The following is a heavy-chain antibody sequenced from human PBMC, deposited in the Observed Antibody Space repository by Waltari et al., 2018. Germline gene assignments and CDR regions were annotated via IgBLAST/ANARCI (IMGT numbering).Heavy chain of an antibody. CDR3: ARDPMVRGVIIKYYYGMDV. CDR1: GGTFSSYA. D-gene: IGHD3-10*01. Sequence: QVQLVQSGAEVKKPGSSVKVSCKASGGTFSSYAISWVRQAPGQGLEWMGGIIPIFGTANYARKVQGRVTITADESTSTADMELSSLRSEDTAVYYCARDPMVRGVIIKYYYGMDVWGQGTTVTVSS. J-gene: IGHJ6*02. V-gene: IGHV1-69*01. CDR2: IIPIFGTA.